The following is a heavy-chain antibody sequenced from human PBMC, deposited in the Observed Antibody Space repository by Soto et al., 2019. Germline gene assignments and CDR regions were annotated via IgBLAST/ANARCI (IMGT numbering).Heavy chain of an antibody. CDR2: ISGSGGST. CDR1: GFTFSSYA. CDR3: AKVVGIAVATLFDY. J-gene: IGHJ4*02. V-gene: IGHV3-23*01. Sequence: EVQLLESGGGLVQPGGSLRLSCAASGFTFSSYAMSWVRQAPGKGLEWVSAISGSGGSTYYADSVKGRFTISRDNAKNTLYLQMTSLRAEDTAVYYCAKVVGIAVATLFDYWGQGTLVTVSS. D-gene: IGHD6-19*01.